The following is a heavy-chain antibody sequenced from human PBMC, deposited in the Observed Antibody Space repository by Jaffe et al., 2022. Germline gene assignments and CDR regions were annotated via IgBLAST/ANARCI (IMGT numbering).Heavy chain of an antibody. D-gene: IGHD6-19*01. Sequence: QVQLQESGPGLVQPSETLSLTCTVSGGSISSGSYYWSWIRQPAGKGLEWIGRIYTSGSTNYSPSLKSRVTISVDTSKNQFSLTISSVTAADAAVYFCARDQHRNGWTFYDYWGQGTLVTVSS. CDR3: ARDQHRNGWTFYDY. CDR2: IYTSGST. J-gene: IGHJ4*02. CDR1: GGSISSGSYY. V-gene: IGHV4-61*02.